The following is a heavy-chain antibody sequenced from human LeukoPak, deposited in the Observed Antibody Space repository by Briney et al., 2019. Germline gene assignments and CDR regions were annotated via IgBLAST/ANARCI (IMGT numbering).Heavy chain of an antibody. Sequence: SQTLSLTCAVSGGSISSGGYSWSWIRQPPGKGLEWIGYIYHSGSTCYNPSLKSLVTISVDRSKDQFSLKLSSVTAADTAVYYCARAYYDFWSGPRGWFDPWGQGTLVTVSS. CDR1: GGSISSGGYS. CDR3: ARAYYDFWSGPRGWFDP. J-gene: IGHJ5*02. CDR2: IYHSGST. D-gene: IGHD3-3*01. V-gene: IGHV4-30-2*01.